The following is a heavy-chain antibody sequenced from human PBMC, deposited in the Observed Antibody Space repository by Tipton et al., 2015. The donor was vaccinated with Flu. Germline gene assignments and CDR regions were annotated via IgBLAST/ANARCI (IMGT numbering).Heavy chain of an antibody. CDR2: IYYSGST. D-gene: IGHD6-25*01. J-gene: IGHJ5*02. CDR1: GGSFSGYY. Sequence: TLSLTCAVYGGSFSGYYWSWIRQPPGKGLEWIGYIYYSGSTTYSPSLKSRVTISVDTSKNQFSLKLSSVTAADTAVYYCARGSGRWFDPWGQGTLVTVSS. CDR3: ARGSGRWFDP. V-gene: IGHV4-59*01.